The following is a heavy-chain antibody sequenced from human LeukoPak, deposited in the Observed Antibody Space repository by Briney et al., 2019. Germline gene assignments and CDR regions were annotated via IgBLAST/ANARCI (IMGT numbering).Heavy chain of an antibody. V-gene: IGHV3-53*01. CDR2: IYTDGTT. J-gene: IGHJ4*02. D-gene: IGHD3-16*01. Sequence: PGGSLRLSCAASGFTFSNYYMGWVRQTPGKELEWVSNIYTDGTTYYADSMKGRFTISRDNSKNTVHLQMNSLRVEDTAVYFCARLETLGPLRFDFWGQGTLVTVSS. CDR1: GFTFSNYY. CDR3: ARLETLGPLRFDF.